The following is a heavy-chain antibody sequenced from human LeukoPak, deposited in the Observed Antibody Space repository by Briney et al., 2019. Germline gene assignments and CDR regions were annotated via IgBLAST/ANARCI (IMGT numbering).Heavy chain of an antibody. V-gene: IGHV3-23*01. CDR1: GFTFSNYA. D-gene: IGHD1-26*01. Sequence: GGSLRLSCAASGFTFSNYAMSWVRQAPGKGLEWVSGISGSGGSTYYADSVKGRFTISRDNSKNTLYLQMNSLTDEDTAVYYCAKRWGVGTTTLDYFDYWGQGTLVTVSS. J-gene: IGHJ4*02. CDR2: ISGSGGST. CDR3: AKRWGVGTTTLDYFDY.